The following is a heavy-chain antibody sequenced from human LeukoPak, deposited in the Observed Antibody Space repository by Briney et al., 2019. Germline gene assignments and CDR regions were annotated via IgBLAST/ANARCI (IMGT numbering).Heavy chain of an antibody. V-gene: IGHV3-23*01. D-gene: IGHD3-22*01. CDR2: ITGSGGST. CDR3: AKAKDYYDSSGPDG. J-gene: IGHJ1*01. Sequence: GGSLRLSCVASGITFSTYAMSWVRQSPGKGLEWVSGITGSGGSTYYADSVRARFIISRDKSKNTLYLQMNSLRADDMAVYYCAKAKDYYDSSGPDGWGQGTLVTVSS. CDR1: GITFSTYA.